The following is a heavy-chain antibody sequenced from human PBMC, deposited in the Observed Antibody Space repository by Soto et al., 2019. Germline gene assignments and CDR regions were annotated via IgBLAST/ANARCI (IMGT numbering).Heavy chain of an antibody. J-gene: IGHJ4*02. CDR1: GFDFSNYG. D-gene: IGHD3-3*02. Sequence: DVQLLESGGGLVQPGGSLRISCAASGFDFSNYGMSWVRQAPGKGLEWVSAISGTAHASYYAASVKGRFTISRDNSKNTLYLHMHSLRVEDTAVYFCVKDAPQPFSDWGQGTLVTVSS. V-gene: IGHV3-23*01. CDR3: VKDAPQPFSD. CDR2: ISGTAHAS.